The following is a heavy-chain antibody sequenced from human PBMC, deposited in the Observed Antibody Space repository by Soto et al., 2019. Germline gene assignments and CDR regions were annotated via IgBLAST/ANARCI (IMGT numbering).Heavy chain of an antibody. V-gene: IGHV3-30*18. CDR2: ISYDGSNK. CDR3: ANTHDGDCYSCYYYGMDV. D-gene: IGHD2-21*02. CDR1: GFTVSIYG. Sequence: GGSLRLACAASGFTVSIYGMHWVRQAPGKGLEWVAVISYDGSNKYYADSVKGRFTISRDNSKNTLYLQMNSLRAEDTAVYYCANTHDGDCYSCYYYGMDVWGQGTTVTVSS. J-gene: IGHJ6*02.